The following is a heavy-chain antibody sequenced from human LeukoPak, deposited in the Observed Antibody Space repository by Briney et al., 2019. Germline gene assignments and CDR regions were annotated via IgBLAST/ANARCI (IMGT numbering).Heavy chain of an antibody. CDR2: IYLGGST. J-gene: IGHJ4*02. V-gene: IGHV3-53*01. Sequence: GGSLRLSCAASGFTVSSNYMSWVRQAPGKGLEWVSVIYLGGSTYYADSVKGRFTISRDNSKNTLYPQMNSLRAEDTAVYYCAKESMVPYFDYWGQGTLVTVSS. CDR1: GFTVSSNY. CDR3: AKESMVPYFDY. D-gene: IGHD3-10*01.